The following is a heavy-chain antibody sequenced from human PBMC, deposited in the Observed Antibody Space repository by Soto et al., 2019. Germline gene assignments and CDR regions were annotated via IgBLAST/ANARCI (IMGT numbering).Heavy chain of an antibody. CDR2: ISGSGRTI. CDR1: GFTFSSYS. CDR3: ARGVAATGTFDP. J-gene: IGHJ5*02. Sequence: GGSLRLSCAASGFTFSSYSMNWVRQAPGKGLEWVSYISGSGRTIYYADSVKGRFTISRDNAKNSLYLQMNSLRAEDTAVYFCARGVAATGTFDPWGQGTLVTVSS. D-gene: IGHD6-13*01. V-gene: IGHV3-48*04.